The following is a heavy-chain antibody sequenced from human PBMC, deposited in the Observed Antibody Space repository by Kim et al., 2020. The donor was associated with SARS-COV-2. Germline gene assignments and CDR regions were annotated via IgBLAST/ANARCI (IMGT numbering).Heavy chain of an antibody. J-gene: IGHJ5*02. D-gene: IGHD1-26*01. Sequence: KHAQKVQGRVTITAEKSTSTAYMELSSLRSEDTAVYYCARDVSGQGWFDPWGQGTLVTVSS. V-gene: IGHV1-69*04. CDR3: ARDVSGQGWFDP.